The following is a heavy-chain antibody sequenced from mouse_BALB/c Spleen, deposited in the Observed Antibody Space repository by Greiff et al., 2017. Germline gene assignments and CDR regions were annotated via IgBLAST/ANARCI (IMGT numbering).Heavy chain of an antibody. CDR2: ISSGGSYT. Sequence: EVMLVESGGDLVKPGGSLKLSCAASGFTFSSYTMSWVRQTPEKRLEWVATISSGGSYTYYPDSVKGRFTISRDNAKNTLYLQMSSLKSEDTAMYYCTRDGATATFDYWGQGTTLTVSS. CDR1: GFTFSSYT. V-gene: IGHV5-6-4*01. D-gene: IGHD1-2*01. CDR3: TRDGATATFDY. J-gene: IGHJ2*01.